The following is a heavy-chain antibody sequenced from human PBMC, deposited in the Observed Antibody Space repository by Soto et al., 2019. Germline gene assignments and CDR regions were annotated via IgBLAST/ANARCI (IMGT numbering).Heavy chain of an antibody. Sequence: QVQLVESGGGVVQPGRSLRLSCAASGFTFSSYAMHWVRQAPGKGLEWVAVISYDGSNKYYADSVKGRFTISRDNSKNTLYLQMNSLRAEDTAVYYCASGRGYSYGIRGYWGQGTLVTVSS. CDR1: GFTFSSYA. CDR2: ISYDGSNK. D-gene: IGHD5-18*01. J-gene: IGHJ4*02. V-gene: IGHV3-30-3*01. CDR3: ASGRGYSYGIRGY.